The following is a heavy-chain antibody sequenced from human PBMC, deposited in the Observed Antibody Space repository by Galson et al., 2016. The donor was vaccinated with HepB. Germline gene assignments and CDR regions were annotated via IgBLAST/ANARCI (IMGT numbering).Heavy chain of an antibody. CDR3: ARDHTHWHTFAYYDDLDI. Sequence: SLRLSCAASGFTFSSYWMTWVRQAPGKGLEWVANIKDDGSERNYVDSVKGRFTISRDNAKKSLFLQMSSLRAEDTALYFCARDHTHWHTFAYYDDLDIWGQGTMVTVSS. J-gene: IGHJ3*02. D-gene: IGHD2/OR15-2a*01. CDR2: IKDDGSER. V-gene: IGHV3-7*04. CDR1: GFTFSSYW.